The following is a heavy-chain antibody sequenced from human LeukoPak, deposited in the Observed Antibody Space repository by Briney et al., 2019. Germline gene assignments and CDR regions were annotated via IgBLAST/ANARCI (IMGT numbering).Heavy chain of an antibody. CDR1: GFTFGDYA. D-gene: IGHD6-19*01. V-gene: IGHV3-49*04. J-gene: IGHJ6*02. Sequence: GGSLRLSCTASGFTFGDYAMSWVRQAPGKGLEWVGFIRSKAYGGTTEYAASVKGRFTISRDDSKNSLYLQMNSLKTEDTAVYYCARGMGSSGWYGDYYGMDVWGQGTTVTVSS. CDR3: ARGMGSSGWYGDYYGMDV. CDR2: IRSKAYGGTT.